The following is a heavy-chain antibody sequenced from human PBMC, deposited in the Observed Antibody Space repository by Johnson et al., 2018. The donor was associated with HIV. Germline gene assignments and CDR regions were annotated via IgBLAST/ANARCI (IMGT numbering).Heavy chain of an antibody. Sequence: QVQLVESGGGVVQPGRSLRLSCAASGFTFSTYAMHWVRQAPGKGLEWVALISYDGTDTYYVDSVKGRFTISRDNSKNTLYLQMNSLRAEDTAVYYCAREGVAVRYIDDAFDIWGQGTMVTVSS. CDR3: AREGVAVRYIDDAFDI. V-gene: IGHV3-30*03. J-gene: IGHJ3*02. CDR2: ISYDGTDT. D-gene: IGHD3-9*01. CDR1: GFTFSTYA.